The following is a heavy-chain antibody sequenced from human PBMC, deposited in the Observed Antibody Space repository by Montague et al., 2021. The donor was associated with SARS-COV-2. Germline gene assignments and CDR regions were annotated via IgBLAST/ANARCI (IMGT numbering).Heavy chain of an antibody. CDR2: ISSSSSYI. J-gene: IGHJ6*02. Sequence: SLRLSCAASGFTFSSYSMNWVRQAPGKGLEWVSSISSSSSYIYNANPVKGRFTIPRDNAKNPLYLQMNSLRAEDTAVYYCARDPLDYGLWSSGSYYNAYYYYYGMDVWGQGTTVTVSS. CDR3: ARDPLDYGLWSSGSYYNAYYYYYGMDV. CDR1: GFTFSSYS. V-gene: IGHV3-21*01. D-gene: IGHD3-10*01.